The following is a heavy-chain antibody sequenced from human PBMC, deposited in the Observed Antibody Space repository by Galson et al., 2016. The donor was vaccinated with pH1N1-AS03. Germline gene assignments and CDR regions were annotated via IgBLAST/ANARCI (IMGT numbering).Heavy chain of an antibody. CDR2: INSRSRSI. J-gene: IGHJ5*02. Sequence: SLRLSCAASGFNFASYRMNWVRQAPGKGLEWVSYINSRSRSILYGASVKGRFTISRDNAKNSLYLQMIALRDDDTAVYYCTTLTGSGPWGHGTRVTVSS. D-gene: IGHD1-1*01. CDR1: GFNFASYR. CDR3: TTLTGSGP. V-gene: IGHV3-48*02.